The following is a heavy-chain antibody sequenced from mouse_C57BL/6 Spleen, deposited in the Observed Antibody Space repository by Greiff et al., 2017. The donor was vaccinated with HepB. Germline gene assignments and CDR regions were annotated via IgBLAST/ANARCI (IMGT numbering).Heavy chain of an antibody. CDR3: ARQDYSNYEAMDY. CDR2: ISGGGGNT. J-gene: IGHJ4*01. D-gene: IGHD2-5*01. CDR1: GFTFSSYT. V-gene: IGHV5-9*01. Sequence: EVQRVESGGGLVKPGGSLKLSCAASGFTFSSYTMSWVRQTPEKRLEWVATISGGGGNTYYPDSVKGRFTISRDNAKNTLYLQMSSLRSEDTALYYCARQDYSNYEAMDYWGQGTSVTVSS.